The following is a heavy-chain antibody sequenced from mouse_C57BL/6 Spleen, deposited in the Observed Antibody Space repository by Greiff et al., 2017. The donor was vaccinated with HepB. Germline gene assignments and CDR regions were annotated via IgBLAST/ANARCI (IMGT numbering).Heavy chain of an antibody. CDR3: ARGDGSSYDAMDY. CDR1: GYSITSGYY. J-gene: IGHJ4*01. V-gene: IGHV3-6*01. D-gene: IGHD1-1*01. Sequence: EVKLQESGPGLVKPSQSLSLTCSVTGYSITSGYYWNWIRQFPGNKLEWMGYISYDGSNNYNPSLKNRISITRDTSKNQFFLKLNSVTTEDTATYYCARGDGSSYDAMDYWGQGTSVTVSS. CDR2: ISYDGSN.